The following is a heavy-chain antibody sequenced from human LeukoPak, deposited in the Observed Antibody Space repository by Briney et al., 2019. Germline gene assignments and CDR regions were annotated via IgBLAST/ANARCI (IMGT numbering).Heavy chain of an antibody. D-gene: IGHD3-22*01. J-gene: IGHJ3*02. CDR1: GGTFSSYA. CDR2: IIPIFGTA. V-gene: IGHV1-69*05. Sequence: ASVKVSCKASGGTFSSYAISWVRQAPGQGLEWMGGIIPIFGTANYAQKFQGRVTITTDESTSTAYMELSSLRSEDTAVYYCARGLGYYYDSSGYSHAFDIWGQGTMVTVSS. CDR3: ARGLGYYYDSSGYSHAFDI.